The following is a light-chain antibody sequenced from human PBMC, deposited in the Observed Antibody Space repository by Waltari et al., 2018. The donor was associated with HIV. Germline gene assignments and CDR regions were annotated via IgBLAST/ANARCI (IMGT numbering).Light chain of an antibody. CDR1: RSDVGAYNY. Sequence: QSALTQPRSVSGSPGQSVTISCTGTRSDVGAYNYVSWYQHHPNKGPKLLIYDVNKRPSGGPDRFSGAKSGNTASLTISGLQAEDEADYYCCSYADTYFVLFGGRTKLTVL. CDR3: CSYADTYFVL. V-gene: IGLV2-11*01. CDR2: DVN. J-gene: IGLJ2*01.